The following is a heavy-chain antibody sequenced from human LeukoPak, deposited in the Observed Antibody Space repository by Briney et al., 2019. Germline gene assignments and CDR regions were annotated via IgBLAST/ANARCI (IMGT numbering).Heavy chain of an antibody. Sequence: PSGGSLRLSCAASGFTFSSYAMSWVRQAPGKGLEWVSAISGSGGSTYYADSVKGRFTISRDNSKNTLYLQMNSLRAEDTAVYYCAKGSGLTARLALWFGELGSGDYWGQGTLVTVSS. CDR1: GFTFSSYA. CDR3: AKGSGLTARLALWFGELGSGDY. D-gene: IGHD3-10*01. V-gene: IGHV3-23*01. J-gene: IGHJ4*02. CDR2: ISGSGGST.